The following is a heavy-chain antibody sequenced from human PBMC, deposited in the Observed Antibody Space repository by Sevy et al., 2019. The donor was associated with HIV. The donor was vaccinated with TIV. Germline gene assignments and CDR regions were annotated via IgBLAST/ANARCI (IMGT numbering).Heavy chain of an antibody. V-gene: IGHV3-74*01. J-gene: IGHJ6*02. CDR1: GFTFRSYW. CDR2: INSDGSNT. D-gene: IGHD2-15*01. CDR3: SRALAYCSGGSCSIGWGLDV. Sequence: GGSLRLSCAASGFTFRSYWMHWVRQAPGKGLVWVSRINSDGSNTTYADSVKGRFTISRDNAKNTLYLQMNSLRAEDTAVYYCSRALAYCSGGSCSIGWGLDVWGQGTTVTVSS.